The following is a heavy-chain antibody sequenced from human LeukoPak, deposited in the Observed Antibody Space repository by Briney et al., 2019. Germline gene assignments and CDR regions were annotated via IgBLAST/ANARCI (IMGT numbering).Heavy chain of an antibody. D-gene: IGHD3-3*01. CDR2: IYHSGST. Sequence: ASQTLSLTCAVSGGSISSGGYSWSWIRQPPGKGLEWIGYIYHSGSTYYNPSLKSRVTISVDRSKNQFSLKLSSVTAADTAVYYCAREGPRDYDFWSGYYNNWFDPWGQGTLVTVSS. J-gene: IGHJ5*02. CDR3: AREGPRDYDFWSGYYNNWFDP. V-gene: IGHV4-30-2*01. CDR1: GGSISSGGYS.